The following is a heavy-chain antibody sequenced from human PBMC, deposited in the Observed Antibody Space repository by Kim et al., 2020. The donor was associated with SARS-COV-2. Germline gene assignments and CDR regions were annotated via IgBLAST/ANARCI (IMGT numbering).Heavy chain of an antibody. J-gene: IGHJ3*02. CDR1: GYTFTSYA. CDR2: ISAYNGNT. CDR3: ARGQAPQWLVPEDAFDI. V-gene: IGHV1-18*01. Sequence: ASVKVSCKASGYTFTSYAISWVRQAPGQGLEWMGWISAYNGNTNYAQKLQGRVTMTTDTSTSTAYMELRSLRSDDTAVYYCARGQAPQWLVPEDAFDIWGQGTMVTFSS. D-gene: IGHD6-19*01.